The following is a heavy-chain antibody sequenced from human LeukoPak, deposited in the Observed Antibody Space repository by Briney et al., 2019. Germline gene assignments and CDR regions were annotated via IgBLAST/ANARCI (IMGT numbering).Heavy chain of an antibody. CDR3: ARGGLGKQLARNYYGMDV. D-gene: IGHD6-6*01. Sequence: SETLSLTCAVYGGSFSGYYWSWIRQPPGKGLEWVGEINHSGSTNYNPSLKSRVTISVDTSKNQFSLKPSSVTAADTAVYYCARGGLGKQLARNYYGMDVWGQGTTVTVSS. J-gene: IGHJ6*02. CDR2: INHSGST. CDR1: GGSFSGYY. V-gene: IGHV4-34*01.